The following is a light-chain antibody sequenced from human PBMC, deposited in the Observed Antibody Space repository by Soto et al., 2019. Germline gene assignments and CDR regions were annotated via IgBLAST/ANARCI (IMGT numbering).Light chain of an antibody. Sequence: QTVVTQEPSFSVSPGGTVTLTCGLSSDSVSASHFPSWYQQTPGQAPRTLIYNTNTRSSGVPDRFSGSILGNRAALTITGAQADDESDYYCTSYTSTSTYVFGTGTKVTVL. CDR3: TSYTSTSTYV. CDR2: NTN. J-gene: IGLJ1*01. V-gene: IGLV8-61*01. CDR1: SDSVSASHF.